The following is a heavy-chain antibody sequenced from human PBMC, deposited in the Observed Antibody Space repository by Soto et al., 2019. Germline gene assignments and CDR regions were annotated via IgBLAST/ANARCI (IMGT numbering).Heavy chain of an antibody. J-gene: IGHJ4*02. Sequence: SETLSLTCAVYGGSFSGYYWSWIRQPPGKGLEWIGEINHSGSTNYNPSLKSRVTISVDTSKNQFSLKLSSVTAADTAVYYCARFQLHCSSTSCYFWFDYWGQGTLVTVSS. D-gene: IGHD2-2*01. V-gene: IGHV4-34*01. CDR2: INHSGST. CDR1: GGSFSGYY. CDR3: ARFQLHCSSTSCYFWFDY.